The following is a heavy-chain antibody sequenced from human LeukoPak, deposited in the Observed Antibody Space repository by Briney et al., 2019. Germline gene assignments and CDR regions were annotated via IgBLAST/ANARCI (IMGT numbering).Heavy chain of an antibody. CDR1: GYTLSDYY. Sequence: ASVKVSCKASGYTLSDYYLHWVRQAPGQGLEYMGWINPNSGDTNSAQNFRGPVTLTRDTSINTAYMELSWLRSDDTAVYSCVRDVRGAAYWGQGTLVTVSS. CDR2: INPNSGDT. J-gene: IGHJ4*02. CDR3: VRDVRGAAY. V-gene: IGHV1-2*02.